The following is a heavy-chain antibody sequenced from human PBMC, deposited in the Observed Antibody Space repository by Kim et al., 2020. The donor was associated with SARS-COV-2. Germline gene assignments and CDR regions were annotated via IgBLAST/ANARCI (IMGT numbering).Heavy chain of an antibody. V-gene: IGHV3-23*01. J-gene: IGHJ4*02. CDR1: GFTFSSYA. Sequence: GGSLRLSCAASGFTFSSYAMSWVRQAPGKGLEWVSAISGSGGSTYYADSVKGRFTISRDNSKNTLYLQMNSLRAEDTAVYYCAKAHPSFGVVNLPPDYWGQGTLVTVSS. CDR3: AKAHPSFGVVNLPPDY. D-gene: IGHD3-3*01. CDR2: ISGSGGST.